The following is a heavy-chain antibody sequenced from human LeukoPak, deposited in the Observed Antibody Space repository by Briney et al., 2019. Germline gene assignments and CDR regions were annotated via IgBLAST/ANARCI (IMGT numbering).Heavy chain of an antibody. CDR3: ARDRITMIVVVLLDY. CDR2: ISGDGDRT. D-gene: IGHD3-22*01. CDR1: GFTFDGHA. Sequence: GGSLRLSCAASGFTFDGHAMHWVRQAPGKGLEWVSVISGDGDRTYYADSVKGRFTISRDNAKNSLYLQMNSLRAEDTAVYYCARDRITMIVVVLLDYWGQGTLVTVLS. J-gene: IGHJ4*02. V-gene: IGHV3-43*02.